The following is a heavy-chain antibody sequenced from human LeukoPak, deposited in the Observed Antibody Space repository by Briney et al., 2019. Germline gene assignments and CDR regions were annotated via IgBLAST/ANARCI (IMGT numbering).Heavy chain of an antibody. CDR2: IYYSGST. J-gene: IGHJ3*02. CDR3: ASLVDTALVPAFDI. Sequence: SETLSLTCTVSGGSISSYYWSWIRQPPGKGLEWIGYIYYSGSTNYNPSLKSRVTISVDTSKNQFSLKLSSVTAADTAVYYCASLVDTALVPAFDIWGQGTMVTVSS. D-gene: IGHD5-18*01. V-gene: IGHV4-59*01. CDR1: GGSISSYY.